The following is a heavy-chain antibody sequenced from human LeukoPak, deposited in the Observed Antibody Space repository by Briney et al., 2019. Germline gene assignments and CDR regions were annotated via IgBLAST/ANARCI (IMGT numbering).Heavy chain of an antibody. D-gene: IGHD1-26*01. CDR3: ARSGSDAFDI. V-gene: IGHV1-2*02. Sequence: ASVKVSCEASGYTFIGYYMHWVRQAPGQGLEWMGWIYPNSGDTKYAQKFQGRVTVTRDTSISTAFMEVSRLTSDDTAVYYCARSGSDAFDIWGQGTMVTVSS. CDR1: GYTFIGYY. CDR2: IYPNSGDT. J-gene: IGHJ3*02.